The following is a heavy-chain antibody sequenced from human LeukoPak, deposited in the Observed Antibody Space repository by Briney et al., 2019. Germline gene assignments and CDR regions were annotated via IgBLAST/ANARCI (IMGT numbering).Heavy chain of an antibody. CDR1: GGTFSSYA. CDR2: IIPIFGTA. D-gene: IGHD2-21*02. Sequence: EASVKVSCKASGGTFSSYAISWVRQAPGQGLEWMRGIIPIFGTANYAQKFQGRVTITADESTSTAYMELSSLRSEDTAVYYCARGPVVVTAAHNDYWGQGTLVTVSS. CDR3: ARGPVVVTAAHNDY. V-gene: IGHV1-69*13. J-gene: IGHJ4*02.